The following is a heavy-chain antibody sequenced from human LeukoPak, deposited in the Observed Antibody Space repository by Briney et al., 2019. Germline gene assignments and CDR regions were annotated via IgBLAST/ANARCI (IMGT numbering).Heavy chain of an antibody. J-gene: IGHJ5*02. CDR1: GFTVSSSY. D-gene: IGHD1-1*01. V-gene: IGHV3-53*01. CDR2: IYSDSTT. CDR3: VRDVGTP. Sequence: PGGSLRLSCAASGFTVSSSYMTWVRQAPGKGLEWVSLIYSDSTTYYADSVKGRFTISRDNSKNTIYLQMNSLRAEDTAVYYCVRDVGTPWGQGTLVTVSS.